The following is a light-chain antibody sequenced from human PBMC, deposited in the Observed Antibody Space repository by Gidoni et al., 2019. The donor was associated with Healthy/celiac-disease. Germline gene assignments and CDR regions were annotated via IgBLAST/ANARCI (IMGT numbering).Light chain of an antibody. V-gene: IGKV1-39*01. Sequence: DIQMTQSPSSLSASVGDRVTITCLASQSISSYLNWYPQKPGKAPKLLIYAASSLQSGVPSRFSGSGAGTDFTLTSSSLQHEDFATYYCQQSYSTPRTFGQGTKLEIK. CDR2: AAS. CDR3: QQSYSTPRT. CDR1: QSISSY. J-gene: IGKJ2*02.